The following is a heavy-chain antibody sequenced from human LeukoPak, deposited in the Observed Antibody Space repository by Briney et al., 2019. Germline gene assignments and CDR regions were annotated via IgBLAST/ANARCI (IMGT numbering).Heavy chain of an antibody. Sequence: GGSLSLSCAASGFTFSSYSMTWVRQAPGKGLGWVSSISSSSSYIYYADSVKGRFTISRDNAKNSLYLQMNSLRAEDTAVCYCARYDSSGWYGLDYWGQGTLVTVSS. J-gene: IGHJ4*02. D-gene: IGHD6-19*01. CDR3: ARYDSSGWYGLDY. CDR1: GFTFSSYS. V-gene: IGHV3-21*01. CDR2: ISSSSSYI.